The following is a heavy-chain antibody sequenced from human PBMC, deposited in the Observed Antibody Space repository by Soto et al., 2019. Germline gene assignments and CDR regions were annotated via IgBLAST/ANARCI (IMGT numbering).Heavy chain of an antibody. CDR2: ISGSGGSA. CDR1: GFTFSSYA. J-gene: IGHJ4*02. CDR3: AKALYSSSYYDY. Sequence: PGGSLRLSCGASGFTFSSYAMSWVRQAPGMGLEWVSAISGSGGSAYYADSVKGRFTISRDNSKNTLYLQMNSLRAEDTAVYYCAKALYSSSYYDYWGQGTLVTVSS. V-gene: IGHV3-23*01. D-gene: IGHD6-13*01.